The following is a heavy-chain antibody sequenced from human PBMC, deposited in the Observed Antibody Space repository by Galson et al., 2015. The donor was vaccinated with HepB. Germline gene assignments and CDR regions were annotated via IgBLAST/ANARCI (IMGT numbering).Heavy chain of an antibody. Sequence: SVKVSCKASGYSFTTYAMNWVRQAPGQGLEWMGWINTNTGSPTYAQGFTGRFVFSLDTSVTTAYLQISSLKADDTAVYYCARGHSGSYNLMEGWGQGTLVTVSS. V-gene: IGHV7-4-1*02. D-gene: IGHD1-26*01. CDR3: ARGHSGSYNLMEG. CDR2: INTNTGSP. J-gene: IGHJ4*02. CDR1: GYSFTTYA.